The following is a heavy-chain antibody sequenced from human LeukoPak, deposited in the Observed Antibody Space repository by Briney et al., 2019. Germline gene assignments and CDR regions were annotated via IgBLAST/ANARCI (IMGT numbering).Heavy chain of an antibody. D-gene: IGHD3-10*01. J-gene: IGHJ4*02. CDR1: GFTVSSNY. CDR2: IYSGGST. V-gene: IGHV3-53*04. Sequence: GGSLRLSCAASGFTVSSNYMSWVRQAPGKGLEWVSVIYSGGSTYYADSVKGRFTISRHNSKNTLYLQMNSLRAEDTAVYYCARCLRNAPMVYDYWGQGTLVTVSS. CDR3: ARCLRNAPMVYDY.